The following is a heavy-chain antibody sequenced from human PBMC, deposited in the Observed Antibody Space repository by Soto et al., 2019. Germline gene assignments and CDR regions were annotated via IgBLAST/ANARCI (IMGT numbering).Heavy chain of an antibody. Sequence: PGGSLRLSCAASGFSFNIFAMNWVRQAPGQGLEWVSGISGGGGSTYYADSVKGRFTISRDNSNNTLYLQMNSLRAEDTAVYYCAKDPTPYDCSAQFDYWGQGT. CDR3: AKDPTPYDCSAQFDY. D-gene: IGHD3-22*01. V-gene: IGHV3-23*01. CDR2: ISGGGGST. J-gene: IGHJ4*02. CDR1: GFSFNIFA.